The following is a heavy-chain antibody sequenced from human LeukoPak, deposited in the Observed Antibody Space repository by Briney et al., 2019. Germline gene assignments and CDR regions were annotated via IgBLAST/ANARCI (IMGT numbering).Heavy chain of an antibody. CDR3: ARDKVFGFQYRRFYGLDQ. CDR1: GDSIEAYY. J-gene: IGHJ4*02. D-gene: IGHD3-3*01. Sequence: PSETLSLTCTVSGDSIEAYYWTWIRQRGDKRLEWLGRMFTSGDPDYSPSLGGRLNIPLDTAKNQIFLEVTSVTAADTAVYFCARDKVFGFQYRRFYGLDQWGQGALVTVSS. V-gene: IGHV4-4*07. CDR2: MFTSGDP.